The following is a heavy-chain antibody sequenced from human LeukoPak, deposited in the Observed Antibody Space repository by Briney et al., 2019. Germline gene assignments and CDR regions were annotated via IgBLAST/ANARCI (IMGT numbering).Heavy chain of an antibody. CDR3: SIGVPFDP. CDR2: IYHSGST. Sequence: SKTLSLTCAVSGYSISSGYYWGWIRQPPGKGLEWIGSIYHSGSTYYNPSLKSRVTISVDTSKNQFSLKLSSVTAADTAVYYCSIGVPFDPWGQGTLVTVSS. J-gene: IGHJ5*02. D-gene: IGHD2-8*01. V-gene: IGHV4-38-2*01. CDR1: GYSISSGYY.